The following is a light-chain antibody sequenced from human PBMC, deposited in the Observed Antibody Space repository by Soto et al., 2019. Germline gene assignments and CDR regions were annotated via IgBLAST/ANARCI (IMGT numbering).Light chain of an antibody. V-gene: IGKV3-15*01. Sequence: IVMTQSPATLFVSPGERATLSCRASKSVSSSLAWYQQKPGQAPRLLIYAASTRATGFPARFSGSGSGTEFTLTISSLQSEYGAVYYCQQYNYWPRTFGQGKRLE. J-gene: IGKJ2*01. CDR2: AAS. CDR3: QQYNYWPRT. CDR1: KSVSSS.